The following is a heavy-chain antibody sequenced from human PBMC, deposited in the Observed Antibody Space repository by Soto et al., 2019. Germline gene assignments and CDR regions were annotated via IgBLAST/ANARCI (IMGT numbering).Heavy chain of an antibody. D-gene: IGHD5-12*01. J-gene: IGHJ4*02. CDR3: ARWGFSGYNNNY. CDR2: IYWNNDQ. V-gene: IGHV2-5*01. Sequence: QITLKESGPTLVKPTQTLTLTCTFSGFSLSARGVGVGWIRQPPGTALEWLALIYWNNDQHYSPSLRSRLTITKDTSKNQVVLTMTNMDPVDTATYYCARWGFSGYNNNYWGQGTLVTVSS. CDR1: GFSLSARGVG.